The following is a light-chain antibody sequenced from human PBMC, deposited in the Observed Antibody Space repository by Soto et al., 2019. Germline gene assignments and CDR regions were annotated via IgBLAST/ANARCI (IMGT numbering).Light chain of an antibody. CDR1: QSISSW. V-gene: IGKV1-5*01. Sequence: DIQMTQSPSTLSASVGDRVTITCRASQSISSWLAWYQQKPGKAPKLLIYDASSLESGVPSRFSGSGSGTEFTLTISSLQPDDFATYYCQQYNSYLYTFGQATTLEIK. CDR2: DAS. CDR3: QQYNSYLYT. J-gene: IGKJ2*01.